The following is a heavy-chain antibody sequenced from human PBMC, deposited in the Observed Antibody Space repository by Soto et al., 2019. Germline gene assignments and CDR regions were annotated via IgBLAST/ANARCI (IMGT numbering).Heavy chain of an antibody. J-gene: IGHJ5*02. Sequence: GASVKVSCKASGYTFTSYGISWGRQAPGQGFEWMGWISAYNGNTNYAQKLQGRVTMTTDTSTSTAYMELRSLRSDDTAVYYCARTWLRFLEWLPKWFDPWGQGTLVTVSS. CDR3: ARTWLRFLEWLPKWFDP. CDR1: GYTFTSYG. V-gene: IGHV1-18*01. CDR2: ISAYNGNT. D-gene: IGHD3-3*01.